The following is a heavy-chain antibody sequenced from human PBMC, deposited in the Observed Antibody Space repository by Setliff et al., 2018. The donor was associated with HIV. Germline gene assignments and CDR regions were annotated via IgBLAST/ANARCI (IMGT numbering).Heavy chain of an antibody. CDR1: RFTFSSYS. Sequence: GESLKLSCAASRFTFSSYSMNWVRQAPGKGLEWVSSISSRSTYIYYADSVKGRFTISRDNAKNSLYLQMNSLRAEDTAMHYCAREDYNNYWEYWYFDLWGRGTLVTVSS. CDR2: ISSRSTYI. V-gene: IGHV3-21*01. CDR3: AREDYNNYWEYWYFDL. D-gene: IGHD4-4*01. J-gene: IGHJ2*01.